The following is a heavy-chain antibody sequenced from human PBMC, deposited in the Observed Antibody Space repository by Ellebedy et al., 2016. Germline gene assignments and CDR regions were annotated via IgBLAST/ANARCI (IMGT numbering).Heavy chain of an antibody. Sequence: GGSLRLSCAASGFTFSDYYMNWIRQAPGKGPEWVSTITGSGDRTNYADSVKGRFTISRDSSKNTLYLDMDSLRAEDTAIYYCAKCRHINGCLLDYWGQGTLVTVSS. CDR1: GFTFSDYY. D-gene: IGHD6-19*01. V-gene: IGHV3-23*01. J-gene: IGHJ4*02. CDR3: AKCRHINGCLLDY. CDR2: ITGSGDRT.